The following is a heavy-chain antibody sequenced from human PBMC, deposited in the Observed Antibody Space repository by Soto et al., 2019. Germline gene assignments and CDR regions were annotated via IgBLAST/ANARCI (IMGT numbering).Heavy chain of an antibody. V-gene: IGHV1-69*05. CDR1: GGTFSSYA. Sequence: QVQLVQSGAEVKKPGSSVKVSCKASGGTFSSYAISWVRQAPGQGLEWMGGIIPIFGTANYAQKFQGRVTMTXXEXRXXAYMELSSLRSEDTAVYYCADCLWFGESRSYGMDVWGQGTTVTVSS. CDR3: ADCLWFGESRSYGMDV. J-gene: IGHJ6*02. CDR2: IIPIFGTA. D-gene: IGHD3-10*01.